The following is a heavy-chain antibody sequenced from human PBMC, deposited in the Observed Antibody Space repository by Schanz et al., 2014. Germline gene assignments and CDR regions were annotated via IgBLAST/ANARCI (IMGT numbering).Heavy chain of an antibody. D-gene: IGHD6-19*01. J-gene: IGHJ4*02. CDR1: GYTFTSYG. V-gene: IGHV1-18*01. Sequence: QVQLVQSGAAVKKPGASVKVSCKASGYTFTSYGINWVRQAPGQGLEWMGCISAYNGNTNYAQKLQGKVTMTTDTATSTAYMELRSLRSDDTAVYYCARGGDINGWYDQDIAHFDCWGQGTLVTVSS. CDR3: ARGGDINGWYDQDIAHFDC. CDR2: ISAYNGNT.